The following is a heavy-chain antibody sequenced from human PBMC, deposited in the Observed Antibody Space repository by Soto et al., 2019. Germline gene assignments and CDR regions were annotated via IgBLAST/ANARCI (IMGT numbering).Heavy chain of an antibody. CDR1: GFTFFTYA. J-gene: IGHJ4*02. V-gene: IGHV3-23*01. D-gene: IGHD2-15*01. CDR2: ITDTGVST. Sequence: VSLRLSCTASGFTFFTYAMTWVRQAPGKGLEWVSSITDTGVSTYYADSVKGRFTISRDNSKNTLYLQMNSLRTDDSAVYYCAKDTPVVMFLFDSWGRGTLVTVSS. CDR3: AKDTPVVMFLFDS.